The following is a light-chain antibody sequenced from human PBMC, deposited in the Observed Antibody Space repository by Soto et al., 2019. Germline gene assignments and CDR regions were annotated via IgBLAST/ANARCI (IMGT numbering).Light chain of an antibody. CDR1: QSISNW. CDR2: HAS. Sequence: DIHMTQSPSTRPAWVLDGVGVSCRASQSISNWLAWYQQKPGTAPKVLIYHASNLQSGVPSRFSGSGSGTEFTLTISSLKPDDFATYYCQKYNSYSFGQGTKVDIK. J-gene: IGKJ1*01. CDR3: QKYNSYS. V-gene: IGKV1-5*01.